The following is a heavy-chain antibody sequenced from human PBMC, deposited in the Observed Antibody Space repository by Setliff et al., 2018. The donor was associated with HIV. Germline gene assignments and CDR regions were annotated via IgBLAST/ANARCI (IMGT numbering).Heavy chain of an antibody. Sequence: SETLSLTCTVSGGSISDSHWGWIRQPPGKGLEWIGSIYHSGNTYYMPSLQSRVTISVDMSKNQFSLNLNSVTAADTAVYYCARGQGCGGGCHYAFEMWGQGTMVTVSS. CDR2: IYHSGNT. CDR1: GGSISDSH. D-gene: IGHD2-21*02. J-gene: IGHJ3*02. V-gene: IGHV4-38-2*02. CDR3: ARGQGCGGGCHYAFEM.